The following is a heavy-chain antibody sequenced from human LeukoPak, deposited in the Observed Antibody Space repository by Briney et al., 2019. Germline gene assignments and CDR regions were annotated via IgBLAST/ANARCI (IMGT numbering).Heavy chain of an antibody. CDR1: AFAVSSNY. V-gene: IGHV3-53*01. CDR3: AKGTGDTGYYFDY. J-gene: IGHJ4*02. Sequence: GGSLRLSCAASAFAVSSNYMNWVRQAPGKGLEWVSGIRVGGETHYADSVKGRFTISRDNSENTLYLQMSGLSAEDTAVYYCAKGTGDTGYYFDYWGQGTLVTVSS. CDR2: IRVGGET. D-gene: IGHD7-27*01.